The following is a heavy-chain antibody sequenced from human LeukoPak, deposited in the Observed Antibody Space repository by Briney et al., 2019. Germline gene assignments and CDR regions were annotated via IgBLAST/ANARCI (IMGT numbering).Heavy chain of an antibody. CDR3: ARRELRFLEWLGKEYYYMDV. V-gene: IGHV4-39*01. D-gene: IGHD3-3*01. CDR1: GGSISSSSYY. J-gene: IGHJ6*03. CDR2: IYYSGST. Sequence: PSETLSLTCTVSGGSISSSSYYWGWIRPPPGKGLEWIGSIYYSGSTYYNPSLKSRATISVDTSKNQFSLKLSSVTAADTAVYYCARRELRFLEWLGKEYYYMDVWGKGTTVTVSS.